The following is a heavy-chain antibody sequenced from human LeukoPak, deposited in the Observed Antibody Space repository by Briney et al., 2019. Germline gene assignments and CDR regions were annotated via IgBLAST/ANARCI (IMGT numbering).Heavy chain of an antibody. CDR3: AREGARGYDFWSGYGH. D-gene: IGHD3-3*01. CDR2: INTDGSST. V-gene: IGHV3-74*01. J-gene: IGHJ4*02. CDR1: GFTFSSYW. Sequence: GGSLRLSCAASGFTFSSYWMHWVRQAPGKGLVWVSRINTDGSSTSYADSVKGRFTISRDNAKNTLYLQMNSLRAEDTAVYYCAREGARGYDFWSGYGHWGQGTLVTVSS.